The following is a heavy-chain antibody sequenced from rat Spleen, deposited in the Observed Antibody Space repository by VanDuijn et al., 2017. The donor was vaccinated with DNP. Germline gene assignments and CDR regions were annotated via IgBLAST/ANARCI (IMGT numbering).Heavy chain of an antibody. J-gene: IGHJ4*01. V-gene: IGHV5-29*01. Sequence: EVQLVESGGGLVQPGRSLKLSCAASGFTFGNYGMHWIRQAPGKGLEWVATISYDGSSTYYRDSVKGRFVISKDNAKNTGYLQMSNLRSEDTAMYYCARHRTIMPYYYVMDAWGQGASVTVSS. CDR2: ISYDGSST. D-gene: IGHD1-12*01. CDR3: ARHRTIMPYYYVMDA. CDR1: GFTFGNYG.